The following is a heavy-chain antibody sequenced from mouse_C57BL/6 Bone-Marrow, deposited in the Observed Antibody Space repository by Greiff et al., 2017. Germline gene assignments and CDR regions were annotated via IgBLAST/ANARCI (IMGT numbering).Heavy chain of an antibody. Sequence: QVQLQQPGAELVMPGASVKLSCKASGYTFTSYWMHWVKQRPGQGLEWIGEIDPSASYTNYNQKFKGKSTLPVDKSYSTAYIQLSSLTSEDSAVYYCARLGERPYYFDYWGQVTTLTVSS. CDR2: IDPSASYT. J-gene: IGHJ2*01. CDR3: ARLGERPYYFDY. V-gene: IGHV1-69*01. CDR1: GYTFTSYW. D-gene: IGHD1-2*01.